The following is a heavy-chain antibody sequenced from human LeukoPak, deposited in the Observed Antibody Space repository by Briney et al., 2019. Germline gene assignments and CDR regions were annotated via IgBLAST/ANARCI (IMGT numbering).Heavy chain of an antibody. V-gene: IGHV3-7*01. CDR1: GLTFSATW. D-gene: IGHD1-1*01. CDR2: IKQDGSEQ. Sequence: PGGSLRLSCAASGLTFSATWMSWVRQAPGKGLEWVANIKQDGSEQYYVGSVKGRFTISRDNAKNALYLQMNSLRAEDTAVYYCATDRDWTLLDYWGQGTLVTVSS. CDR3: ATDRDWTLLDY. J-gene: IGHJ4*02.